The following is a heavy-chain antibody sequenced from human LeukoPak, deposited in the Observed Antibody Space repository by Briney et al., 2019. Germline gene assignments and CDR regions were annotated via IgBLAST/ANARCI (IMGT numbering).Heavy chain of an antibody. Sequence: GASVKVSCKASGYTFITYYMHWVRQAPGQGLEWMGWINPNSGGTNYAQKFQGRVTMTRDTSISTAYMELSRLRSDDTAVYYCASIAVAANLFDYWGQGTLVTVSS. CDR3: ASIAVAANLFDY. V-gene: IGHV1-2*02. CDR1: GYTFITYY. D-gene: IGHD6-19*01. J-gene: IGHJ4*02. CDR2: INPNSGGT.